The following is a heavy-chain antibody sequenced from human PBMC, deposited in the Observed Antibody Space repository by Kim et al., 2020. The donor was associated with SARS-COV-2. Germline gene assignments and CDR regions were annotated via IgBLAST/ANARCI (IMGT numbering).Heavy chain of an antibody. CDR1: GFTFSSYS. V-gene: IGHV3-21*01. J-gene: IGHJ4*02. Sequence: GGSLRLSCAASGFTFSSYSMNWVRQAPGKGLEWVSSISSSSSYIYYADSVKGRFTISRDNAKNSLYLQMNSLRAEDTAVYYCARGAVYDFWSGYPAPLPNDYWGQGTLVTVSS. CDR2: ISSSSSYI. CDR3: ARGAVYDFWSGYPAPLPNDY. D-gene: IGHD3-3*01.